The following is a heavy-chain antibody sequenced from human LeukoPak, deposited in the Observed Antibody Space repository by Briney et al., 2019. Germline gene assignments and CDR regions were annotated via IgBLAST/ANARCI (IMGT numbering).Heavy chain of an antibody. J-gene: IGHJ5*02. D-gene: IGHD6-6*01. CDR3: ARRGESIPVLSP. CDR1: GYSFTNYW. CDR2: IYPGDSDT. V-gene: IGHV5-51*01. Sequence: NTGESLRISCKGSGYSFTNYWIAWVRQMPGKGLEWMGIIYPGDSDTRYSPSFQGQVTISADKSISTAYLQWSSLKASDTAMYYCARRGESIPVLSPWGQGTLVTVSS.